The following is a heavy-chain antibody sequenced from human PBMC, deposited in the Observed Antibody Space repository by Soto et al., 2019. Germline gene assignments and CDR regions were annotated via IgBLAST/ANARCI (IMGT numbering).Heavy chain of an antibody. V-gene: IGHV4-31*03. D-gene: IGHD3-9*01. CDR2: IYYTGSA. CDR3: ARNTYYDILSSLDV. CDR1: GDSISSGRHY. Sequence: QVQLQESGPGLVKPSQTLSLTCIVSGDSISSGRHYWSWIRQYTGQGLEWIGYIYYTGSAYYNPSLKTRVTISVDTSKNQFSLKVTSVTAADTAVYYCARNTYYDILSSLDVWGQGTSVTVSS. J-gene: IGHJ6*02.